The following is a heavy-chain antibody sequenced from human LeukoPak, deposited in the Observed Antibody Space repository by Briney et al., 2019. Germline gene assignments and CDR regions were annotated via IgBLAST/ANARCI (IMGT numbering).Heavy chain of an antibody. CDR1: GGSVINTNW. V-gene: IGHV4-4*02. J-gene: IGHJ4*02. CDR2: VHLDGRT. CDR3: AREGGFYHPLDY. Sequence: SETLSLTCGVSGGSVINTNWWTWVRQPPGKGLEWIGEVHLDGRTNYNPSLESRLTMSVDVSENQVSLKLTSVTAADTAVYYCAREGGFYHPLDYSGQGTLVTVSS. D-gene: IGHD1-14*01.